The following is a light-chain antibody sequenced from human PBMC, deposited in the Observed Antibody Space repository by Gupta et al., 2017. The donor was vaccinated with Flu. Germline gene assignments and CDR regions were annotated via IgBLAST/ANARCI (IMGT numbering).Light chain of an antibody. J-gene: IGKJ1*01. CDR3: QQRYSSLETWT. CDR2: AAS. CDR1: QSISSY. V-gene: IGKV1-39*01. Sequence: DIQMTQSPSSLSASVGDRVTITCRASQSISSYLNWYQQKPGKAPKLLIYAASSLQSGVPSRFSGSGSGTDIXLTISSXQPEDFATYYGQQRYSSLETWTFGXGTKVEIK.